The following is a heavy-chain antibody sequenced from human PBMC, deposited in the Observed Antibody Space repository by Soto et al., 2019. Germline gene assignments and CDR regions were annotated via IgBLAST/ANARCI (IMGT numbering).Heavy chain of an antibody. CDR2: ISGSGGST. CDR3: AKGSGIAAAGTLRDY. J-gene: IGHJ4*02. Sequence: HPWWSLRLSCSASVFTFSSYAMSWFRQAPGKGLEWVSAISGSGGSTYYADSVKGRFTISRDNSKNTLYLQMNSLRAEDTAVYYCAKGSGIAAAGTLRDYWGQGTLVTVSS. D-gene: IGHD6-13*01. V-gene: IGHV3-23*01. CDR1: VFTFSSYA.